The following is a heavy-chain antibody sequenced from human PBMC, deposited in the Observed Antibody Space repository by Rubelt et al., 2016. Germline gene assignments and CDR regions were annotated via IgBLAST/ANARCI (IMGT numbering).Heavy chain of an antibody. V-gene: IGHV3-7*01. D-gene: IGHD5-12*01. CDR2: IKQDGSEK. J-gene: IGHJ4*02. CDR3: AKYGGSGFSFDY. Sequence: GSLRLSCAASGFTFSSYWMSWVRQAPGKGLEWVANIKQDGSEKYYVDSVKGRFTISRDNTKNSLSLEMNSLRAEDTAFYYCAKYGGSGFSFDYWGQGTLVTVSP. CDR1: GFTFSSYW.